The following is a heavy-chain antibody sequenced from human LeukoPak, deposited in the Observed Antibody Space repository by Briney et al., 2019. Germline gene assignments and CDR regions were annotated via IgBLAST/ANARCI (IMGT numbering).Heavy chain of an antibody. Sequence: GGSLRLSCAASGFTFDDYAMHWVRQAPGKGLEWVSLISGDGGSTYYADSVKGRFTISRDNSKNSLYLQMNSLRAEDTAVYYCAKDRTQVGATGFDYWGQGTLVTVSS. CDR1: GFTFDDYA. D-gene: IGHD1-26*01. J-gene: IGHJ4*02. CDR2: ISGDGGST. V-gene: IGHV3-43*02. CDR3: AKDRTQVGATGFDY.